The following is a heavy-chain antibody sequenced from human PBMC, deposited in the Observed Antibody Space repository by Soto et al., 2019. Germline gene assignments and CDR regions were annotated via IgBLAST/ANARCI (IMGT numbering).Heavy chain of an antibody. Sequence: GGSLSLSCAASGFTFSSYAMRWVRQAPGKGLEWVAVISYDGSNKYYADSVKGRFTISRDNSKNTLYLQMNSLRAEDTAVYYCARVWVAAAGAFDYWGQGTLVTVSS. J-gene: IGHJ4*02. CDR1: GFTFSSYA. CDR3: ARVWVAAAGAFDY. CDR2: ISYDGSNK. D-gene: IGHD6-13*01. V-gene: IGHV3-30-3*01.